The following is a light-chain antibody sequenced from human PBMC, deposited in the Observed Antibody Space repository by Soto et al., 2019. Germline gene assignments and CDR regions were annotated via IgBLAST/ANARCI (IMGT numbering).Light chain of an antibody. Sequence: ETVMTQSPGTLSVSLGERATLSCRASQSVSIHLAWYQQKPVQAPRLLIYGTSSRATGIPDRFSGSGSGTDFTLTISRLEPEDFAVYYCQQYGSSITFGQGTRLEI. CDR1: QSVSIH. J-gene: IGKJ5*01. V-gene: IGKV3-20*01. CDR2: GTS. CDR3: QQYGSSIT.